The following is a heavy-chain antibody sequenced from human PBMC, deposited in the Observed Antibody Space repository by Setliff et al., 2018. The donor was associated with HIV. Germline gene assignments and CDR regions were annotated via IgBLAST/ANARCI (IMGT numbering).Heavy chain of an antibody. J-gene: IGHJ6*03. V-gene: IGHV3-15*01. D-gene: IGHD5-18*01. CDR3: SRLRGYSCGLASYYYYYMDA. Sequence: PGGSLRLSCAASGFTFSNAWMNWVRQAPGKGLEWLGRIKSELDGGTTDYAAPVKDRFTISRDDSRNTLYLQMNSLKTEDTAVYYCSRLRGYSCGLASYYYYYMDAWGKGTTVTVSS. CDR2: IKSELDGGTT. CDR1: GFTFSNAW.